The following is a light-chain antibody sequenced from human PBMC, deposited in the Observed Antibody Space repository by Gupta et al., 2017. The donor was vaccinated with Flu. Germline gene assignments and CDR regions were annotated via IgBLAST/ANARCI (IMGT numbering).Light chain of an antibody. CDR1: QSVGSS. J-gene: IGKJ1*01. Sequence: LATLSVSPGERATLSCRASQSVGSSLAWYQQTPGQAPRLLISGASTRATGIPDRFSAWGSGTDFTLTISSLQSEDFAVYYCQQYYRWPRTFGQGTKVEIK. V-gene: IGKV3-15*01. CDR2: GAS. CDR3: QQYYRWPRT.